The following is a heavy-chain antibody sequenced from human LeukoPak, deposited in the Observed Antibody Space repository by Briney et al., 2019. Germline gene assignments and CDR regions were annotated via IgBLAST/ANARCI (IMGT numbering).Heavy chain of an antibody. CDR2: INHSGST. D-gene: IGHD3-10*01. CDR3: ARRIYYGSGSYYKEYNWFDP. V-gene: IGHV4-34*01. Sequence: PSETLSLTCAVCGGSFSGYYWSWIRQPPGKGLEWIGEINHSGSTNYNPSLKSRVTISVDTSKNQFSLKLSSVTAADTAVYYCARRIYYGSGSYYKEYNWFDPWGQGTLVTVSS. J-gene: IGHJ5*02. CDR1: GGSFSGYY.